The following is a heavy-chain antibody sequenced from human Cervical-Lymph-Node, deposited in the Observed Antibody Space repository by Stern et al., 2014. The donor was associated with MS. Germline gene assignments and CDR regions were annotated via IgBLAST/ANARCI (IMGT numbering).Heavy chain of an antibody. V-gene: IGHV4-39*01. Sequence: QLQLQESGPGLVKPSETLSITCTVSGGSISSSSYYWGWIRQPPGKGLEWIGSIYYSGTSSSTPSLKSRVTIALAPHKTQFPLKLTSVTAADTAVYYCARWAYSSGWYNWFDPWGQGTLVTVSS. D-gene: IGHD3-22*01. J-gene: IGHJ5*02. CDR1: GGSISSSSYY. CDR3: ARWAYSSGWYNWFDP. CDR2: IYYSGTS.